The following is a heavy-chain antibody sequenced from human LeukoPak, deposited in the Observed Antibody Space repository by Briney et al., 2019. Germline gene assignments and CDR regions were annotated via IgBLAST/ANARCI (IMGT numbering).Heavy chain of an antibody. V-gene: IGHV1-69*01. CDR2: IIPIFGTA. CDR1: GGTFSSYA. CDR3: ARDYGDSSGYYYWYFDL. Sequence: SVKVSCKASGGTFSSYAISWVRQAPGQGLEWMGGIIPIFGTANYAQKFQGRVTITADESTSTAYMELSSLRSEDTAVYYCARDYGDSSGYYYWYFDLWGRGTLVTVSS. J-gene: IGHJ2*01. D-gene: IGHD3-22*01.